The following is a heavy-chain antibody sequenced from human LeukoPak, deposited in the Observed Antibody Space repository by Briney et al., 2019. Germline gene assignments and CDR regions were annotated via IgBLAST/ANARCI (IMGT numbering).Heavy chain of an antibody. D-gene: IGHD6-6*01. CDR3: AREGSSSNYYYYYMDV. CDR2: INPNSGGT. J-gene: IGHJ6*03. CDR1: GYTFTSYG. Sequence: ASVKVSCKASGYTFTSYGISWVRQAPGQGLEWMGWINPNSGGTNYAQKFQGRVTMTRDTSISTAYMELSRLRSDDTAVYYCAREGSSSNYYYYYMDVWGKGTTVTVSS. V-gene: IGHV1-2*02.